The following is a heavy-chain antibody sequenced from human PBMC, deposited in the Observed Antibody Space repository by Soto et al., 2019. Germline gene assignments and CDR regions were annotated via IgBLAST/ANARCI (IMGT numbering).Heavy chain of an antibody. V-gene: IGHV1-69*02. CDR2: IIPILGIA. CDR1: GGTFSSYT. D-gene: IGHD3-10*01. CDR3: ATRTTYYYGSGSYYPNPLGYYYYYMDV. Sequence: ASVKVSCKASGGTFSSYTISWVRQAPGQGLEWMGRIIPILGIANYAQKFQGRVTITADKSTSTAYMELSSLRSEDTAVYYCATRTTYYYGSGSYYPNPLGYYYYYMDVWGKGTTVTVSS. J-gene: IGHJ6*03.